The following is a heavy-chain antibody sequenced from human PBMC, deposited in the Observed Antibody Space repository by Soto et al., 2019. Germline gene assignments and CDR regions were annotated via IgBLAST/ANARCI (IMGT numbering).Heavy chain of an antibody. D-gene: IGHD6-13*01. CDR2: IFFSGAT. CDR1: GGSISGYY. J-gene: IGHJ5*01. V-gene: IGHV4-59*01. Sequence: SETLSLTCTVSGGSISGYYWSWIRQPPGKGLERIGYIFFSGATNYSPSLKSRVTISVDTSKNQLSLKLSSVTTADTAVYYCARGSVAAPGDSWGQGTLVTVSS. CDR3: ARGSVAAPGDS.